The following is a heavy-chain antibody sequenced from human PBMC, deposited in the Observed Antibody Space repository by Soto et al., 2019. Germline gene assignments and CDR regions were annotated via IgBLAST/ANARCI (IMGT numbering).Heavy chain of an antibody. CDR3: ATLHGARFDP. Sequence: SETLSLTCTVSGGSISTNYWSWIRQPPGKGLEWIGYISSSGYTNYNASLKSRITISIDTSKNQFSLKLTSVTAADTAVYYCATLHGARFDPWGQGTLVTVS. CDR2: ISSSGYT. J-gene: IGHJ5*02. V-gene: IGHV4-4*08. D-gene: IGHD4-17*01. CDR1: GGSISTNY.